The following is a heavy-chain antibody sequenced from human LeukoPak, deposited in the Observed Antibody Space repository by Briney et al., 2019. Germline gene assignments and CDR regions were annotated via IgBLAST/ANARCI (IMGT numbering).Heavy chain of an antibody. CDR3: ARQVGVDDAFDI. Sequence: GSLRLSCAASGFAFNSYSMNWVRQAPGKGLEWVSSISSGSSYIFYADSVKGRFTISRDNAKNSLYLQMNSLRAEDTAVYYCARQVGVDDAFDIWGQGTMVTISS. D-gene: IGHD1-26*01. V-gene: IGHV3-21*01. CDR1: GFAFNSYS. J-gene: IGHJ3*02. CDR2: ISSGSSYI.